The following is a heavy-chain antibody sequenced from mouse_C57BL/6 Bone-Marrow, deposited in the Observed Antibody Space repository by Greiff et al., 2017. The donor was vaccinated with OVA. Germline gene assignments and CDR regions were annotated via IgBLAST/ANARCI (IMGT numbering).Heavy chain of an antibody. CDR1: GYAFTNYL. CDR2: INPGSGGT. Sequence: QVQLKESGAELVRPGTSVKVSCKASGYAFTNYLIEWVKQRPGQGLEWIGVINPGSGGTNYNEKLKGKATLTADKSSSTAYMQLSSLTSEDSAVYFCARPPYYYGSSYEAMDYWGQGTSVTVSS. D-gene: IGHD1-1*01. J-gene: IGHJ4*01. CDR3: ARPPYYYGSSYEAMDY. V-gene: IGHV1-54*01.